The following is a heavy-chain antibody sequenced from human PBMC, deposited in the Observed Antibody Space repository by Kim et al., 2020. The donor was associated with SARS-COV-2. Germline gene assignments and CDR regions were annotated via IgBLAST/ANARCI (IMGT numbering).Heavy chain of an antibody. Sequence: KLQGRVTMTTDTSTSTAYMELRSLRSDDTAVYYCATNPDYGDYVRWFDPWGQGTLVTVSS. V-gene: IGHV1-18*01. D-gene: IGHD4-17*01. J-gene: IGHJ5*02. CDR3: ATNPDYGDYVRWFDP.